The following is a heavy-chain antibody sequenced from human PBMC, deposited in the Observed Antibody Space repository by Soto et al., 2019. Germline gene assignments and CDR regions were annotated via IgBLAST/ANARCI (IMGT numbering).Heavy chain of an antibody. CDR3: ARKMRGPIPHFGWLSPVPS. Sequence: QLRLQESGPALVKPSGTLSLTCTVSGDSVTNDDSYWGWIRRPPVQGLEWIVTISHTGATFYNPPINIQLTMSLDASKNQFSLKLASMTAADAGVFFCARKMRGPIPHFGWLSPVPSWGQGILVTVSS. D-gene: IGHD3-9*01. V-gene: IGHV4-39*01. CDR2: ISHTGAT. CDR1: GDSVTNDDSY. J-gene: IGHJ5*02.